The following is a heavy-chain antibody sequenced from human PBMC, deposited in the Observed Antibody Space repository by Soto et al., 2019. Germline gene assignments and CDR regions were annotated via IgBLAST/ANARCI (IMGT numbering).Heavy chain of an antibody. CDR2: NSGSGGST. Sequence: EVQLLESGGGLVQPGGSLRLSCAASGFTFSSYAMSWVRQAPGKGLEWVSANSGSGGSTYYADSVKGRFTISRDNSKNTMYMQMNSLRAEDTAVYYCAKVYYDFWSGYSPDYWGQGTLVTVSS. CDR1: GFTFSSYA. V-gene: IGHV3-23*01. J-gene: IGHJ4*02. CDR3: AKVYYDFWSGYSPDY. D-gene: IGHD3-3*01.